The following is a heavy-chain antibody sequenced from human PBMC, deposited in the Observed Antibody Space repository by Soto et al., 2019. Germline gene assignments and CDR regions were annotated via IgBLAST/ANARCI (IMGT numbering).Heavy chain of an antibody. J-gene: IGHJ4*02. CDR3: ARSDGVIDTYYFDY. V-gene: IGHV4-31*03. Sequence: PSETLSLTCTVSGGSISSGGYYWSWIRQHPGKGLEWIGYIYYSGSTYYNPSLKSRVTISVDTSKNQFSLKLSSVTAADTAVYYCARSDGVIDTYYFDYWGQGTLVTVSS. CDR1: GGSISSGGYY. CDR2: IYYSGST. D-gene: IGHD3-16*02.